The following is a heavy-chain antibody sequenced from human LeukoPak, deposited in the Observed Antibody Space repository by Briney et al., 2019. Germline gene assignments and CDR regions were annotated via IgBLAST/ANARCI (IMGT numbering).Heavy chain of an antibody. CDR3: ARAGLVVVVPAAPFDY. CDR2: INPNSGST. V-gene: IGHV1-2*02. J-gene: IGHJ4*02. Sequence: ASVKVSCKASGGTFPSYGVTWVRQAPGQGLEWMGWINPNSGSTNYAQKFQGRVTMTRDTSISTAYMELSRLRSDDTAVYYCARAGLVVVVPAAPFDYWGQGTLVTVSS. CDR1: GGTFPSYG. D-gene: IGHD2-2*01.